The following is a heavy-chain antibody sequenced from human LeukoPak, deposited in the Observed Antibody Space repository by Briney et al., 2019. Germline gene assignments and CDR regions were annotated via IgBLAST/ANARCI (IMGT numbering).Heavy chain of an antibody. CDR1: GFTFNSYE. CDR2: VSSSGCTI. V-gene: IGHV3-48*03. CDR3: ARVGYCSSASCPKNYGMDV. Sequence: TGGSLRLSCAASGFTFNSYEVNWVRQAPGKGLEWVSYVSSSGCTIYYAGSVKGRFTISRDNAKNSLYLQMNSLRAEDTALYYCARVGYCSSASCPKNYGMDVWGQGTTVTVPS. D-gene: IGHD2-2*01. J-gene: IGHJ6*02.